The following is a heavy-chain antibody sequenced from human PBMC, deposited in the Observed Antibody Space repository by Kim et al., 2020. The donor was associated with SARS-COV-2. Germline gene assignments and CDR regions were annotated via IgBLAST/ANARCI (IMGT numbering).Heavy chain of an antibody. V-gene: IGHV3-7*01. Sequence: GGSLRLSCAASEFTISRHWMSWVRLTPQKGLEWVANINEVGSERSYVDSVKGRFTISRDNAKNSLYLQMNSLTVEDTALYFCARGTLRAPRSASDIWG. J-gene: IGHJ3*02. CDR2: INEVGSER. CDR3: ARGTLRAPRSASDI. CDR1: EFTISRHW.